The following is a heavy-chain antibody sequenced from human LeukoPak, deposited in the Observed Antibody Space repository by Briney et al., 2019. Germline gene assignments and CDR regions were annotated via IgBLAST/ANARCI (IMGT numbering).Heavy chain of an antibody. J-gene: IGHJ6*03. CDR1: GGSNNDYY. CDR3: ARVRSSSWFYYYYMDV. V-gene: IGHV4-34*01. Sequence: SETLSLTCTVSGGSNNDYYWNWMRQPPGKGQERIGEISHSGSTNYNPSLKSRVTISVDTSKNQFSLKLSSVTAADTAVYYCARVRSSSWFYYYYMDVWGKGTTVTVSS. CDR2: ISHSGST. D-gene: IGHD6-13*01.